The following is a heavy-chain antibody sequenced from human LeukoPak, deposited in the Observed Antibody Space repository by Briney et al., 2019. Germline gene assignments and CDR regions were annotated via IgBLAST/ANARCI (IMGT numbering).Heavy chain of an antibody. CDR3: ATTGTSGPNWFDP. D-gene: IGHD1-1*01. Sequence: ASVKVSCKASGYTCTGYYMHWVRQAPGQGLEWMGWINPNSGGTNYAQKFQGRVTMTRDTSISTAYMELSRLRSEDTAVYYCATTGTSGPNWFDPWGQGTLVTVSS. CDR2: INPNSGGT. J-gene: IGHJ5*02. CDR1: GYTCTGYY. V-gene: IGHV1-2*02.